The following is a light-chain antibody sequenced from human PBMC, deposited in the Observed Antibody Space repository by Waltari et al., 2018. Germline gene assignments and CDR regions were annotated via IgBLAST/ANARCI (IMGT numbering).Light chain of an antibody. CDR1: SSAVGSYNL. CDR2: EVS. V-gene: IGLV2-23*02. CDR3: CSYVGSSTHYV. Sequence: QSALTQPASVSGSPGQSLTISCTGTSSAVGSYNLVSWYQQHPGKAPKLMIYEVSKRPSGVSNRCAGSTSGTTDSLTISGLQAEDEADYYRCSYVGSSTHYVFGTGTKVTVL. J-gene: IGLJ1*01.